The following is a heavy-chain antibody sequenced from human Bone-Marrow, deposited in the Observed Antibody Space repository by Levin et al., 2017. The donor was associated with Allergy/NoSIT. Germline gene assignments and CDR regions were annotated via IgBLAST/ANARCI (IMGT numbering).Heavy chain of an antibody. CDR3: ARGNSGGATETYCDY. Sequence: GETLKISCAASGFTFSNYATTWVRQAPGKGLEWVSAIRGAGDRTNYADSVKGRFTISRDNSKNTLYLQMNSLRAEDTDGYEGARGNSGGATETYCDYWGQGTLVTVS. V-gene: IGHV3-23*01. J-gene: IGHJ4*02. D-gene: IGHD6-19*01. CDR2: IRGAGDRT. CDR1: GFTFSNYA.